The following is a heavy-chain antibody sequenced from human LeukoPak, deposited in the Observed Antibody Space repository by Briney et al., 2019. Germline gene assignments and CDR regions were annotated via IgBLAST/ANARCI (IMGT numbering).Heavy chain of an antibody. V-gene: IGHV1-8*01. CDR1: GYTFTTYD. CDR2: MNPNSGNT. Sequence: GASVKVSCKASGYTFTTYDINWVRQATGQGLEWTGWMNPNSGNTGYAQKFQGRVTMTRNTSISTAFMELSGLRSEDTAVYFCARRNTAMVAGLDYWGQGSLVTVSS. J-gene: IGHJ4*02. D-gene: IGHD5-18*01. CDR3: ARRNTAMVAGLDY.